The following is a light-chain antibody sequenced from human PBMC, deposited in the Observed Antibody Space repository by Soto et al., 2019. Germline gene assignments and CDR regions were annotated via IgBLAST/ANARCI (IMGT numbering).Light chain of an antibody. J-gene: IGLJ2*01. Sequence: QPVLTQPPSVSGAPGQRVTISCTGSSSNIGAGYDVHWYPQLPGTAPKLLIYGNSNRPSGVPDRFSGSKSGTSASLAITGLQAEDEADYYCQSYDSSLSEGVFGGGTKLTVL. V-gene: IGLV1-40*01. CDR1: SSNIGAGYD. CDR3: QSYDSSLSEGV. CDR2: GNS.